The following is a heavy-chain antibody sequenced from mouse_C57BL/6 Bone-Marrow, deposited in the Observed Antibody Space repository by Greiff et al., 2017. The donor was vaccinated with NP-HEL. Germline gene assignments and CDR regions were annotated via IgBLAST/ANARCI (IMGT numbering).Heavy chain of an antibody. CDR2: INYDGSST. Sequence: EVQRVESEGGLVQPGSSMKLSCTASGFTFSDYYMAWVRQVPEKGLEWVANINYDGSSTYYLDSLKSRFIISRDNAKNILYLQMSSLKSEDTATYYCARYGTLYAMDYWGQGTSVTVSS. D-gene: IGHD1-1*01. V-gene: IGHV5-16*01. CDR1: GFTFSDYY. J-gene: IGHJ4*01. CDR3: ARYGTLYAMDY.